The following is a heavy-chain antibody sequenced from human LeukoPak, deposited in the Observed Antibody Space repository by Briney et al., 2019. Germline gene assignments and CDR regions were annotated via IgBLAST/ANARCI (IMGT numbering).Heavy chain of an antibody. CDR2: IYPGDSDT. CDR3: ARQSGTYDY. D-gene: IGHD1-26*01. CDR1: GYNFATYW. V-gene: IGHV5-51*01. Sequence: GESLKISCKGSGYNFATYWIGWARQMPGKGLEWMGIIYPGDSDTTYSPSFQGQVTISADKSISTAYLQWSSLKASDTAMYYCARQSGTYDYWGQGTLVTVSS. J-gene: IGHJ4*02.